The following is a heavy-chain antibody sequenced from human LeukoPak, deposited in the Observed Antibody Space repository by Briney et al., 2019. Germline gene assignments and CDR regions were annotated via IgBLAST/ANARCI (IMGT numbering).Heavy chain of an antibody. Sequence: SETLSLTCTVSGGSISSSSYYWGWIRQPPGKGLEWIGSIYYSGSTYYNPSLKSRVTISVDTSKNQFSLKVSSVTAADTAVYYCARQSGSGNYYTPFDYWGQGTLATVSS. V-gene: IGHV4-39*01. D-gene: IGHD3-10*01. CDR1: GGSISSSSYY. CDR2: IYYSGST. CDR3: ARQSGSGNYYTPFDY. J-gene: IGHJ4*02.